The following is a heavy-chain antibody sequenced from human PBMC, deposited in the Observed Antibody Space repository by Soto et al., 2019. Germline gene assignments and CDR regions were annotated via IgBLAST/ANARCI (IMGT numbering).Heavy chain of an antibody. CDR2: IKTSGDTT. CDR1: GFAFSNCA. J-gene: IGHJ4*02. V-gene: IGHV3-23*05. Sequence: GGSLRLSCAASGFAFSNCAMSWVRQAPGKGLEWVSTIKTSGDTTFYADPVKGRFTTSRDDSKNTLYLQMNSLRAEDTATYYCTKDVTGDIGADFWGQGTPVTVS. D-gene: IGHD2-21*02. CDR3: TKDVTGDIGADF.